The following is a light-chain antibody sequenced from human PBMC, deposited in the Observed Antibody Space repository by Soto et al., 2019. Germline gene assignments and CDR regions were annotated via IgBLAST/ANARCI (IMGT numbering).Light chain of an antibody. CDR2: KAS. J-gene: IGKJ1*01. V-gene: IGKV1-5*03. Sequence: DIQMTQFPSTLSASVGDRVTITCRASQSISSWLAWYQQKPGKAPKVLIYKASSLESGVPSRFSGSGSGTEFTLTISSLQPDDFATYYCQQYNSYSLTFGQGTKVEIK. CDR1: QSISSW. CDR3: QQYNSYSLT.